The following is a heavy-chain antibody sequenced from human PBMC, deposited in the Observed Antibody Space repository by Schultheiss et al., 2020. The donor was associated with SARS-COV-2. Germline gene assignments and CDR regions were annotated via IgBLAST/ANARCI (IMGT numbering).Heavy chain of an antibody. J-gene: IGHJ4*02. CDR1: GFTFSSYA. CDR3: AKGRYSSSY. D-gene: IGHD6-13*01. CDR2: ISYDGSNK. V-gene: IGHV3-30*04. Sequence: GESLKISCSASGFTFSSYAMHWVRQAPGKGLEWVAVISYDGSNKYYADSVKGRFTISRDNSKNTLYLQMNSLRAEDTAVYYCAKGRYSSSYWGQGTLVTVSS.